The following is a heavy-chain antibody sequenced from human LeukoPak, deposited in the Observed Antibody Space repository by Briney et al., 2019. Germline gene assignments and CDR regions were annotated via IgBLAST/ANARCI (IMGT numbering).Heavy chain of an antibody. Sequence: SETLSLTCAVYGGSFSGYYWSWIRQPPGKGLEWIGEINHSGSTNYNPSPKSRVTISVDTSKNQFSLKLSSVTAADTAVYYCARAPDLWFRELLYYYYGMDVWGQGTTVTVSS. J-gene: IGHJ6*02. D-gene: IGHD3-10*01. CDR1: GGSFSGYY. CDR3: ARAPDLWFRELLYYYYGMDV. CDR2: INHSGST. V-gene: IGHV4-34*01.